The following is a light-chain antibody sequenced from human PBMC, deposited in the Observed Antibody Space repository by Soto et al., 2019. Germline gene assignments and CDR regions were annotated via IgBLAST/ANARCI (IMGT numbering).Light chain of an antibody. Sequence: QSVLTQPASVSGSPGQSITISCTGTSSDVGSYNFVSCYQQLPCKAPKLMIYEVSNRPSGVSNRFSGSKSGNTASLTISGLQAEDEADYSCGSYTTSSSYVVGSGATAPVL. CDR3: GSYTTSSSYV. CDR1: SSDVGSYNF. V-gene: IGLV2-14*01. CDR2: EVS. J-gene: IGLJ1*01.